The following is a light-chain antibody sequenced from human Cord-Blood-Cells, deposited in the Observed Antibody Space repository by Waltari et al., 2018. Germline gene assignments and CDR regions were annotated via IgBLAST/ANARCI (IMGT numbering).Light chain of an antibody. J-gene: IGKJ1*01. CDR3: QQSYSTPRT. V-gene: IGKV1-39*01. CDR2: AAS. CDR1: QSISSY. Sequence: DMQMTQSPPSLSASVGDRVTITCRASQSISSYLNWYQQKPGKAPKLLIYAASSLQSGVPSRFSGSGSGTDVTLTISSLQPEDFATYYCQQSYSTPRTFGQGTKVEIK.